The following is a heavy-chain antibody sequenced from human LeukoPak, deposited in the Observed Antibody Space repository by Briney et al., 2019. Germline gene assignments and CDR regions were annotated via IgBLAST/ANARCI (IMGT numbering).Heavy chain of an antibody. D-gene: IGHD2-2*01. Sequence: ASVNVSCKVSGYTLTELSMHWVRQAPGKGLEWMGGFDPEDGETIYAQKFQGRVTMTEDTSTDTAYMELSSLRSEDTAVYYCATLQGYCSSTSCYNWFDPWGQGTLVTVSS. CDR1: GYTLTELS. V-gene: IGHV1-24*01. J-gene: IGHJ5*02. CDR3: ATLQGYCSSTSCYNWFDP. CDR2: FDPEDGET.